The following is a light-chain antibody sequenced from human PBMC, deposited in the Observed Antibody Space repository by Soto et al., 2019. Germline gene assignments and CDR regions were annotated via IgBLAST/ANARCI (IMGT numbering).Light chain of an antibody. CDR1: QTVNSIY. V-gene: IGKV3-20*01. CDR2: GAS. Sequence: EIVLTQSPGTLSLSPGEIATLSCVASQTVNSIYLAWYQQKVGQAPRLLIYGASSRATGIPDRFSGSGSGTDFTLTISGLEPEDFAVYYCQQYGSSPLTFGQGTRLEI. CDR3: QQYGSSPLT. J-gene: IGKJ5*01.